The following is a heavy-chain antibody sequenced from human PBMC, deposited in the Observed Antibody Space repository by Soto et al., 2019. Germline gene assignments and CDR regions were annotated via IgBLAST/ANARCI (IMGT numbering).Heavy chain of an antibody. CDR2: INHSGST. Sequence: QVQLQQWGAGLLKPSETLSLTCAVYGGSFSGYYWSWIRQPPGKGLEWLGEINHSGSTNYNPSLKSRVTISVDTSKNQFSLKLSSVTAADTAVYYCARGGYYDFWSGYHGFDPWGQGTLVTVSS. J-gene: IGHJ5*02. D-gene: IGHD3-3*01. V-gene: IGHV4-34*01. CDR3: ARGGYYDFWSGYHGFDP. CDR1: GGSFSGYY.